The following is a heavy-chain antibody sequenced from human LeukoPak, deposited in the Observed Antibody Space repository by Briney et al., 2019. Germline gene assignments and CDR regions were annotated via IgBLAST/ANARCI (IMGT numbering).Heavy chain of an antibody. CDR3: ARDRGRYCSGGSCHSEPGY. J-gene: IGHJ4*02. V-gene: IGHV3-21*01. CDR1: GFTFNNYG. CDR2: ITGSGGFK. Sequence: GGSLRLACAASGFTFNNYGMNWVRQAPGKGLEGVSAITGSGGFKYYADSLKGRFTISRDNAKNSLYLQMNSLRAEDTAIYYCARDRGRYCSGGSCHSEPGYWGQGTLVTVSS. D-gene: IGHD2-15*01.